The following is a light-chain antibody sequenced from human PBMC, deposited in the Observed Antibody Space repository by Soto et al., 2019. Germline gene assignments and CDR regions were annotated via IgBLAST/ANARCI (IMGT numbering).Light chain of an antibody. V-gene: IGLV4-69*01. CDR2: LSSDGSH. Sequence: QLVLTQSPSASASLGASVKLTCTLSSGHSSYAIAWHQQQPEKGPRYLMKLSSDGSHSKGDGIPDRFSGTSSGAERYLTISSLPSEDAADYYCQTWDTGARGVFGGGTKLTVL. CDR1: SGHSSYA. J-gene: IGLJ2*01. CDR3: QTWDTGARGV.